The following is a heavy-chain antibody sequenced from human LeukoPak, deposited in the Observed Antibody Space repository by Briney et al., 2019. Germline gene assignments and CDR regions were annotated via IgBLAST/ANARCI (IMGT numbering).Heavy chain of an antibody. CDR2: IGAYNGNT. J-gene: IGHJ3*02. CDR3: AREGQGIYDSSGYYTVVAFDI. V-gene: IGHV1-18*01. D-gene: IGHD3-22*01. CDR1: GYTFTSYG. Sequence: ASVKVSCKASGYTFTSYGISWARQAPGQGLEWMGWIGAYNGNTNYAQKLQGRVTMTTDTSTSTAYMELRSLRSDDTAVYYCAREGQGIYDSSGYYTVVAFDIWGQGTMVTVSS.